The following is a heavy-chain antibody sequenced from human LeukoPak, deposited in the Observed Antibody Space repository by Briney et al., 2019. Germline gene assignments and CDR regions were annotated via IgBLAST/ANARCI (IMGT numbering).Heavy chain of an antibody. J-gene: IGHJ1*01. CDR2: ISSSGSTI. V-gene: IGHV3-11*04. Sequence: AGGSLRLSCAASGFTFSDYYMSWIRQAPGKGLEWVSYISSSGSTIYYADSVKGRFTISRDNAKNSLYLQMNSLRAEDTAVYYCASWSPDDILVGPVGAEHRHHWGQGTLVTVSS. D-gene: IGHD2-2*01. CDR3: ASWSPDDILVGPVGAEHRHH. CDR1: GFTFSDYY.